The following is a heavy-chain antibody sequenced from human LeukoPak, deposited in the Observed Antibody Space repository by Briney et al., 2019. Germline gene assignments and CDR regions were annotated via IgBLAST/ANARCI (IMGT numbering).Heavy chain of an antibody. CDR3: ARDLGPGQYYYYYIDV. CDR1: GFTFSSFD. J-gene: IGHJ6*03. Sequence: GGSLRLSCAASGFTFSSFDMNWVRQAPGKGLEWVANIKQDGSEKYYVDSVKGRFTISRDNAKNSLYLQMNSLRAEDTAVYYCARDLGPGQYYYYYIDVWGKGTTVTVSS. D-gene: IGHD3-16*01. V-gene: IGHV3-7*01. CDR2: IKQDGSEK.